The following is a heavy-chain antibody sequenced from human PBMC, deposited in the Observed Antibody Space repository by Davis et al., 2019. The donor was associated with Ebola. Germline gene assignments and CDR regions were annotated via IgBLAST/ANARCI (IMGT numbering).Heavy chain of an antibody. D-gene: IGHD5-18*01. J-gene: IGHJ5*02. CDR1: GGSFSGYY. CDR2: INHSGST. CDR3: ARIHLWPRGGWFDP. V-gene: IGHV4-34*01. Sequence: SETLSLTCAVYGGSFSGYYWSWIRQPPGKGLEWIGEINHSGSTNYNPSLESRVTISVDTSKNQFSLKLSSVTAADTAFYSCARIHLWPRGGWFDPWGQGTLVTVSS.